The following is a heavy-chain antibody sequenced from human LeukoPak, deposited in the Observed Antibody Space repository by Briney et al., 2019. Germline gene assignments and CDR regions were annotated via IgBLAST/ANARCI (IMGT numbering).Heavy chain of an antibody. D-gene: IGHD2/OR15-2a*01. CDR2: INQDGSEK. J-gene: IGHJ6*02. CDR3: ARGASFRNYYGMDV. CDR1: GFTFSSYS. V-gene: IGHV3-7*05. Sequence: PGGSLRLSCAASGFTFSSYSMNWVRQAPGKGLEWVANINQDGSEKYYVDSVKGRFTISRDNAKNSVYLQMNSLRAEDTAMYYCARGASFRNYYGMDVWGQGTTVTVSS.